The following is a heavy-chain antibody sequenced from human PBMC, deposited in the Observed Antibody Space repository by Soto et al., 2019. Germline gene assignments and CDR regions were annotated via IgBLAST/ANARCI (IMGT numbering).Heavy chain of an antibody. CDR3: ARDPGSGHYFDY. V-gene: IGHV1-3*01. CDR1: GYTFISRA. J-gene: IGHJ4*02. CDR2: INPDNANT. Sequence: GASVKVACKASGYTFISRALHWVRQAPGQRLEWMGWINPDNANTKYSQNFQGRVTFTRDTSATTAYMELSSLRSKDTAVYFCARDPGSGHYFDYWGQGTLVTVSS. D-gene: IGHD2-15*01.